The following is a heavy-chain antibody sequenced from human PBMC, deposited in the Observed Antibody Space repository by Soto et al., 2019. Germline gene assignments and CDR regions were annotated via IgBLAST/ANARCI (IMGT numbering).Heavy chain of an antibody. CDR3: ARDYSKTYYYYYGMDV. CDR2: ISAYNGNT. CDR1: GYTFTSYG. D-gene: IGHD4-4*01. V-gene: IGHV1-18*04. J-gene: IGHJ6*02. Sequence: WASVKVSCKASGYTFTSYGISWVRQAPGQGLEWMGWISAYNGNTNYAQKLQGRVTMTTDTSTSTAYMELRSLRSDDTAVYYCARDYSKTYYYYYGMDVWGQGTTVTVSS.